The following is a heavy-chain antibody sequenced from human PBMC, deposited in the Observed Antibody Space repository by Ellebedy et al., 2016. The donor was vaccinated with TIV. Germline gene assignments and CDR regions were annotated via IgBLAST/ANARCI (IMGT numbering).Heavy chain of an antibody. J-gene: IGHJ4*02. CDR1: GFSFSRFG. Sequence: GGSLRLSXAASGFSFSRFGIHWVRQAPGKGLEWVAGISSGGNAQGYADSVRGRFTISRDNSKNTLYLEMSSLRVEDTAVYFCAKDLSISTTPDYWGQGTLVTVSS. D-gene: IGHD1-1*01. CDR2: ISSGGNAQ. V-gene: IGHV3-30*18. CDR3: AKDLSISTTPDY.